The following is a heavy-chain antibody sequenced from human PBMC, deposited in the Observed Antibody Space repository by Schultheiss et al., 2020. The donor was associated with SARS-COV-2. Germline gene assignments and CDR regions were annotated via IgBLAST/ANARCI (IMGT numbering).Heavy chain of an antibody. CDR2: IYSGGST. J-gene: IGHJ3*02. Sequence: GESLKISCAASGFTVSSNYMSWVRQAPGKGLEWVSVIYSGGSTYYADSVKGRFTISRNNSKNTLYLQMNSLRAEDTAVYYCARDEYSGTKDAFDIWGQGTMVTVSS. D-gene: IGHD1-26*01. V-gene: IGHV3-53*04. CDR1: GFTVSSNY. CDR3: ARDEYSGTKDAFDI.